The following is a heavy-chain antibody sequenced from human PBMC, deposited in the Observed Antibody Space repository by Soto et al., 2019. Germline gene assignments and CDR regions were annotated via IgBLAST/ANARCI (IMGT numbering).Heavy chain of an antibody. V-gene: IGHV2-5*02. D-gene: IGHD1-26*01. CDR2: IYWDDDK. CDR1: GFSLSTSGVG. Sequence: QITLKESGPTLVKPTQTLTLTCTFSGFSLSTSGVGVGWIRQPPGKALEWLALIYWDDDKRYSPSLKSRLTITQDTSNNTVVLTMTNIDPVDTATYYCALRLGAPGYFDLWGRGTLVTVSS. CDR3: ALRLGAPGYFDL. J-gene: IGHJ2*01.